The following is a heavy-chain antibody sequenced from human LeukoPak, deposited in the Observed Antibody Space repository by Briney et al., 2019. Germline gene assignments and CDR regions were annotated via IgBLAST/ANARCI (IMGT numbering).Heavy chain of an antibody. CDR3: VREGYCSGGSCYTNLDY. CDR2: ISRSSSYT. J-gene: IGHJ4*02. V-gene: IGHV3-11*05. CDR1: GFTFSDYY. D-gene: IGHD2-15*01. Sequence: PGGSLRLSCAASGFTFSDYYMSWIRQAPGKGLEWVSYISRSSSYTKYADSVKGRFTISRDNAKNSLYLQMNSLRAEDTAVYYSVREGYCSGGSCYTNLDYWGQGTLVTVSS.